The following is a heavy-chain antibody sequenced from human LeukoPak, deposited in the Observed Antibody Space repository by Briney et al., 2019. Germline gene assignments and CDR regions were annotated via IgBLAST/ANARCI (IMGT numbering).Heavy chain of an antibody. D-gene: IGHD3-9*01. J-gene: IGHJ4*02. V-gene: IGHV1-2*06. CDR3: ARGGFTLRYFDWLGY. Sequence: ASVKVSCKASGYTFTGYYMHWVRQAPGQGLEWMGRINPNSGGTNYAQKFRGRVTMTRDTSISTAYMELSRLRSDDTAVYYCARGGFTLRYFDWLGYWGQGTLVTVSS. CDR2: INPNSGGT. CDR1: GYTFTGYY.